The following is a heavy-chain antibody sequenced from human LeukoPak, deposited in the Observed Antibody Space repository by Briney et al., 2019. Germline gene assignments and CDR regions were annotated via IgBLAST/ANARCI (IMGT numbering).Heavy chain of an antibody. CDR2: IYSGGST. CDR1: GFTVSSNY. CDR3: EVGAGSGSFDY. V-gene: IGHV3-66*02. D-gene: IGHD3-10*01. Sequence: GGSLRLSCAASGFTVSSNYMSWVRQAPAKGLEWVSVIYSGGSTYYADSVKGRFTISRDNSKNTLYLQMNSLRAEDTAVYYCEVGAGSGSFDYWGQGTLVTVSS. J-gene: IGHJ4*02.